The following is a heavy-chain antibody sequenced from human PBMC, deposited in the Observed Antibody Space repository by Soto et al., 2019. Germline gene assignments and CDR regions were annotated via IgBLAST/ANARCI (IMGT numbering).Heavy chain of an antibody. V-gene: IGHV4-4*02. Sequence: QVQLQESGPGLVKPSGTLSLTCAVSGGSISSSNWWSWVRQPPGKGLEWIGEIYHSGSTNYNPSLKSRVTISVDKSKNQFSLKLSSVTAADTAVYYCCYYDSSGYYPAYFQHWGQGTLVTVSS. CDR1: GGSISSSNW. CDR3: CYYDSSGYYPAYFQH. CDR2: IYHSGST. D-gene: IGHD3-22*01. J-gene: IGHJ1*01.